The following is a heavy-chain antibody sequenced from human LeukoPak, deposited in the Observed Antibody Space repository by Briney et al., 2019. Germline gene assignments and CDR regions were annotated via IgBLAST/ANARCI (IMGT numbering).Heavy chain of an antibody. CDR3: AKDITPYYYDSSGYEASFDY. CDR1: GFTFDDYA. CDR2: ISGDGGST. J-gene: IGHJ4*02. V-gene: IGHV3-43*02. D-gene: IGHD3-22*01. Sequence: GGSLRLSCAASGFTFDDYAMHWVRQAPGKGLEWVSLISGDGGSTYYADSVKGRFTISRDNSKNSLYLQMNGLRTEDTALYYCAKDITPYYYDSSGYEASFDYWGQGTLVTVSS.